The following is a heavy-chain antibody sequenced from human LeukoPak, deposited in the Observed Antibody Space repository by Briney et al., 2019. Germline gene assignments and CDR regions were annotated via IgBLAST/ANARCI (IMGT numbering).Heavy chain of an antibody. CDR3: ARDWPPNWFDP. CDR1: GFTFSSYW. Sequence: GGSLRLSCAASGFTFSSYWVSWDRQAPGKGLEWVANIKQDGSEKYYVDSVKGRFTISRDNAKNSLYLQVNSLRAEDTAVYYCARDWPPNWFDPWGQGTLVTVSS. J-gene: IGHJ5*02. CDR2: IKQDGSEK. V-gene: IGHV3-7*04.